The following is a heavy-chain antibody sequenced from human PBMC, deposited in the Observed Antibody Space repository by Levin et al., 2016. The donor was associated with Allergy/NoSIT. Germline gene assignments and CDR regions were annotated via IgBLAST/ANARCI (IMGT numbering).Heavy chain of an antibody. J-gene: IGHJ4*02. CDR2: ISGSDGNT. D-gene: IGHD6-19*01. CDR1: GFTFSNYA. V-gene: IGHV3-23*01. Sequence: GGSLRLSCAASGFTFSNYAMTWVRQAPGKGLEWVSTISGSDGNTYYADSVKGRFTISRDNSKNTLYLQMNSLRAEDTALYYCTKSGGHGWPIDYWGQGTLVTVSS. CDR3: TKSGGHGWPIDY.